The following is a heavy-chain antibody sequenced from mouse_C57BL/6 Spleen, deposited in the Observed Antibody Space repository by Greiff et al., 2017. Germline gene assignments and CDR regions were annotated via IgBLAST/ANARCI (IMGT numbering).Heavy chain of an antibody. Sequence: QVQLQQPGAELVKPGASVKLSCKASGYTFTSYWMHWVQQRPGQGLEWIGMIHPNSGSTNYNEKFKSKATLTADKSSSTASIQLSSLTSEDSAVYYCARAPFAYWGQGTLVTVSA. CDR1: GYTFTSYW. CDR3: ARAPFAY. V-gene: IGHV1-64*01. J-gene: IGHJ3*01. CDR2: IHPNSGST.